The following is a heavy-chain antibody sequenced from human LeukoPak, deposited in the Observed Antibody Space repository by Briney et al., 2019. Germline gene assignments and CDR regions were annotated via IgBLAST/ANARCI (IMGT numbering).Heavy chain of an antibody. V-gene: IGHV3-23*01. CDR2: ISGSGGST. D-gene: IGHD3-10*01. Sequence: PGGSLRLSCAASGFTFSDYYMTWIRQAPGKGLEWVSAISGSGGSTYYADSVKGRFTISRDNSKNTLYLQMNSLRAEDTAVYYCAKDPYYYGSGSYYNVAYWGQGTLVTVSS. CDR1: GFTFSDYY. J-gene: IGHJ4*02. CDR3: AKDPYYYGSGSYYNVAY.